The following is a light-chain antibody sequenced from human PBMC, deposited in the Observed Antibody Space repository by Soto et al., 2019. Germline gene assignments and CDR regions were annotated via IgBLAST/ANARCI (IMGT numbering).Light chain of an antibody. CDR3: QQSSNWPPWT. CDR2: DAS. Sequence: EIVLTQSPATLSLSPGERATLSCRASQSVSSYLAWYQQKPGQAPRLLIFDASNRVTGIPARFSGSGSGTDFTLTISSLEPEDFAVYYRQQSSNWPPWTCGQGTKVEIK. CDR1: QSVSSY. V-gene: IGKV3-11*01. J-gene: IGKJ1*01.